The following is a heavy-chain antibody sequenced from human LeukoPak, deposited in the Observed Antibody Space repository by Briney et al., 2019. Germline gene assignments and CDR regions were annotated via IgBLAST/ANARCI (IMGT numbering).Heavy chain of an antibody. CDR1: GYTFTSYG. V-gene: IGHV1-18*01. CDR2: ISAYNGNT. CDR3: ARGGLSRWYYYGSGGHWFDP. D-gene: IGHD3-10*01. J-gene: IGHJ5*02. Sequence: ASVKVSCKASGYTFTSYGISWVRQAPGQGLEWMGWISAYNGNTNYAQKLQGRVTMTTDTSTSTAYMELRSLRSDDTAVYYCARGGLSRWYYYGSGGHWFDPWGQGTLVTVSS.